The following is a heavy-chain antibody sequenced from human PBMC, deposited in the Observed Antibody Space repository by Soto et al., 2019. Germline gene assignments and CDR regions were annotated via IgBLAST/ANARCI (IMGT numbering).Heavy chain of an antibody. CDR1: GGTFSSYT. V-gene: IGHV1-69*02. CDR2: IIPILGIA. Sequence: ASVKVSCKASGGTFSSYTISWVRQAPGQGLEWMGRIIPILGIANYAQKFQGRVTITADKSTSTAYMELSSLRSEDTAVYYCARGGEIAVRYFDTLYYYYGMDVWGQGTTVTVSS. CDR3: ARGGEIAVRYFDTLYYYYGMDV. D-gene: IGHD3-9*01. J-gene: IGHJ6*02.